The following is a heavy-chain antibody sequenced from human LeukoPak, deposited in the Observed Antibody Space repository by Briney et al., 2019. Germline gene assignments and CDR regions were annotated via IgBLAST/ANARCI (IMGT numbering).Heavy chain of an antibody. CDR2: INHSGST. J-gene: IGHJ6*04. D-gene: IGHD2-2*01. Sequence: NASETLSLTCAVYGGSFSGYYWSWIRQPPGKGLEWIGEINHSGSTNYNPSLKSRVTISVDTSKNQFSLKLSSVTAADTAVYYCAAGYCSSTSCSDVWGTGTTVTVSS. CDR1: GGSFSGYY. V-gene: IGHV4-34*01. CDR3: AAGYCSSTSCSDV.